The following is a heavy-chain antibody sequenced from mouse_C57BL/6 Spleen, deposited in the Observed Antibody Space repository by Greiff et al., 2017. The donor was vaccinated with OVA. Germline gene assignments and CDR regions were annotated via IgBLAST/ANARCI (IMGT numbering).Heavy chain of an antibody. J-gene: IGHJ1*03. Sequence: EVQLQESGPGLVKPSQSLSLTCSVTGYSITSGYYWNWIRQFPGNKLEWMGYISYDGSNNYNPSLKNRISITRDTSKNQFFLKLNSVTTEDTATYYCARVPSIYYPWYFDVWGTGTTVTVSS. V-gene: IGHV3-6*01. CDR1: GYSITSGYY. CDR3: ARVPSIYYPWYFDV. D-gene: IGHD1-1*01. CDR2: ISYDGSN.